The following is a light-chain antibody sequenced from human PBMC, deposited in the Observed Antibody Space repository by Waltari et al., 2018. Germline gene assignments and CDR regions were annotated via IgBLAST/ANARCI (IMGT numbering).Light chain of an antibody. J-gene: IGKJ1*01. CDR3: QQYVNYWT. CDR1: QSVNRW. V-gene: IGKV1-5*03. CDR2: ETS. Sequence: IQMTHSPPTLSASVGDRVTIPCRASQSVNRWLAWYLQKPVKAPELLIYETSNFESGVPSRFSGRGSGKEFTLTISSLQPDDFGTYYCQQYVNYWTFGQGTKVEIK.